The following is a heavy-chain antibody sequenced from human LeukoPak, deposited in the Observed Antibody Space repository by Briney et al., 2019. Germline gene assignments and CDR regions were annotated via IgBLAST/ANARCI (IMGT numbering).Heavy chain of an antibody. CDR1: GGTFSSYA. CDR2: IIPIFGTA. D-gene: IGHD6-6*01. Sequence: SVKLSYKASGGTFSSYAISWVRQAPGQGLEWMGGIIPIFGTANYAQKFQGRVTITADKSTRTAYMELSSLRSEHTAVYYCARLEQLVPGDYWGEGTPVTVSS. CDR3: ARLEQLVPGDY. V-gene: IGHV1-69*06. J-gene: IGHJ4*02.